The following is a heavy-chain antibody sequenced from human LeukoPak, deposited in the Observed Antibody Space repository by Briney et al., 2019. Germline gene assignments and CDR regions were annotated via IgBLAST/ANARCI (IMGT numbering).Heavy chain of an antibody. J-gene: IGHJ3*02. Sequence: GASVKVSCKASGYTFTGYYMHWVRQAPGQGLEWMGIINPSGGSTSYAQEFLGRVTMTTDTSTSTVYMELSSLRSEDTAVYYCARDVLSDYRLRQDAFDIWGQGTMVTVSS. D-gene: IGHD4-17*01. CDR3: ARDVLSDYRLRQDAFDI. CDR2: INPSGGST. V-gene: IGHV1-46*01. CDR1: GYTFTGYY.